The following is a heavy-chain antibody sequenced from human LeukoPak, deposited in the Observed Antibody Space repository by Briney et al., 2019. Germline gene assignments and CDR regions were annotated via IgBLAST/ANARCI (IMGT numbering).Heavy chain of an antibody. V-gene: IGHV3-23*01. J-gene: IGHJ5*01. CDR2: ISGSGRST. CDR1: GFSFTSYA. D-gene: IGHD1-1*01. Sequence: GGSLRLSFAASGFSFTSYAMNWVRQAPGKGLEWVSAISGSGRSTYSADSVRGRFTTSRDNSKNILYLQMNNLRGEDTAVYYCAKAGARGNVNWFDSWGQGTLVTVS. CDR3: AKAGARGNVNWFDS.